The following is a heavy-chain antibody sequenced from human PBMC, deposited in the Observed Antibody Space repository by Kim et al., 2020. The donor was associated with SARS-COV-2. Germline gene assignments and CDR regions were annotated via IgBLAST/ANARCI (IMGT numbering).Heavy chain of an antibody. CDR2: IYYTGTS. CDR3: ARVIHHGGSDP. D-gene: IGHD3-10*01. J-gene: IGHJ5*02. V-gene: IGHV4-39*07. CDR1: GDSVGNSNYF. Sequence: SETLSLTCTVSGDSVGNSNYFWGWMRQPPGKGLEWIATIYYTGTSYYNPSFESRVTISLATSQNQFSLNLASVTTADTAACYSARVIHHGGSDPWGQGTL.